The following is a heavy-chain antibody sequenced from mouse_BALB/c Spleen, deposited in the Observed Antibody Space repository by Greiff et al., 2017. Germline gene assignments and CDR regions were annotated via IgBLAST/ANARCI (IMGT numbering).Heavy chain of an antibody. CDR2: IYPGDGDT. Sequence: VQLQQSGAELARPGASVKLSCKASGYTFTSYWMQWVKQRPGQGLEWIGAIYPGDGDTRYTQKFKGKATLTADKSSSTAYMQLSSLTSEDSAVYYCARSDDYYYFDYWGQGTTLTVSS. V-gene: IGHV1-87*01. CDR3: ARSDDYYYFDY. J-gene: IGHJ2*01. CDR1: GYTFTSYW. D-gene: IGHD2-4*01.